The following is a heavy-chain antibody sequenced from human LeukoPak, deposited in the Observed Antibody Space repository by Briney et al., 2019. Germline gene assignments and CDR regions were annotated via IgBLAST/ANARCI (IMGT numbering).Heavy chain of an antibody. J-gene: IGHJ4*02. CDR2: IYDSGST. CDR3: AKSGGYGLIDY. V-gene: IGHV4-38-2*02. Sequence: SETLSLTCTVSGYSIRSDYYWGWIRQPPGKGLEWIGNIYDSGSTYYNASLQSRVTISIDTSMNQFSLRLSSVTAADTAMYYCAKSGGYGLIDYWGQGTLVTVSS. CDR1: GYSIRSDYY. D-gene: IGHD1-26*01.